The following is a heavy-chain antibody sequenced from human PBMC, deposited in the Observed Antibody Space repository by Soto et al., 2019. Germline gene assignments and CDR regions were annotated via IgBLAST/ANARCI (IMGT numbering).Heavy chain of an antibody. D-gene: IGHD5-18*01. J-gene: IGHJ6*03. CDR1: GFTFSSYS. Sequence: EVQLVESGGGLVKPGGSLRLSCAASGFTFSSYSMNWVRQAPGKGLEWVSSISSSSSYIYYADSVKGRFTISRDNAKNSLYLQMNSLRAEDTAVYYCARASEIQPWLRGGPYYYYYMDVWGKGTTVTVSS. CDR2: ISSSSSYI. CDR3: ARASEIQPWLRGGPYYYYYMDV. V-gene: IGHV3-21*01.